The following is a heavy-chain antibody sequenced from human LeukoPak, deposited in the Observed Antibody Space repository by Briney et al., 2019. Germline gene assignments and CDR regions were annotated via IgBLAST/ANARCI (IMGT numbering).Heavy chain of an antibody. V-gene: IGHV1-2*02. D-gene: IGHD3-22*01. J-gene: IGHJ4*02. Sequence: GASVKVSCKASGYTFTGYYMHWVRQAPGQGLEWMGWINPNSGGTNYAQKFQGRVTMTRDTSISTAYMELSRLRSDDTAVYYCARDGKFHYDSSVYSLDYWGQGTLVTVSS. CDR2: INPNSGGT. CDR3: ARDGKFHYDSSVYSLDY. CDR1: GYTFTGYY.